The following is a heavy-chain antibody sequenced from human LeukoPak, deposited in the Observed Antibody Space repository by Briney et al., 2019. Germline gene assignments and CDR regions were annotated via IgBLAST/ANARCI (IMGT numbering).Heavy chain of an antibody. V-gene: IGHV3-23*01. CDR3: AKAVVGGTVGDY. D-gene: IGHD2-15*01. CDR2: IGGSGGTT. CDR1: GFTFSSHS. J-gene: IGHJ4*02. Sequence: YPGGSLRLSCAASGFTFSSHSMSWVRQAPGKGLEWVSAIGGSGGTTYYADSVKGRFTISRENPKNTLHLQMNSLRPDDTAVYYCAKAVVGGTVGDYWGQGTLVTVSS.